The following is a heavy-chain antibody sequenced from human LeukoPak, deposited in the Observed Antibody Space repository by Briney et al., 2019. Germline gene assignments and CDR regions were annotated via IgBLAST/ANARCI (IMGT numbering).Heavy chain of an antibody. CDR2: INSDGSST. V-gene: IGHV3-74*01. D-gene: IGHD2-21*02. CDR3: ARHGGYCGDDCHDAFDI. CDR1: GFTFSSYW. J-gene: IGHJ3*02. Sequence: GGSLRLSCAAYGFTFSSYWMHWVRQAPGKGLVWVSRINSDGSSTSYADSVKGRFTISRDNAKNTLYLQMNSLRAEDTAVYYCARHGGYCGDDCHDAFDIWGQGTMVTVSS.